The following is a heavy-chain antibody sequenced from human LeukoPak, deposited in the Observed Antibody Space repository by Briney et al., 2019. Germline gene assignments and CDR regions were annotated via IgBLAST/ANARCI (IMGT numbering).Heavy chain of an antibody. Sequence: SSETLSLTCTVSGASISSGAYHWRWIRQAPGKGLEWIGQNGKSDDNPSLKSRVTISVGTSKNQLSLRLTSVTTADTALYFCATYYVGRGGSGYWGQGPLVTVSS. V-gene: IGHV4-30-4*01. CDR2: NGKS. CDR1: GASISSGAYH. D-gene: IGHD3-10*02. CDR3: ATYYVGRGGSGY. J-gene: IGHJ4*02.